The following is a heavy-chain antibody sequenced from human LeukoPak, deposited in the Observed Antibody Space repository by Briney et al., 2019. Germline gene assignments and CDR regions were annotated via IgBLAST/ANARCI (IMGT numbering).Heavy chain of an antibody. CDR2: INAGNGNT. V-gene: IGHV1-3*01. D-gene: IGHD3-10*01. CDR3: ARRDSSGSSALSWFYP. J-gene: IGHJ5*02. CDR1: GYTLTSYA. Sequence: APVKFSCKASGYTLTSYAIHWVRQAPGQGLEWMGWINAGNGNTKYSQKLQGRVTITRDTSASTAYMELSSLSSEDTAVYYCARRDSSGSSALSWFYPWGQGTLVTVSS.